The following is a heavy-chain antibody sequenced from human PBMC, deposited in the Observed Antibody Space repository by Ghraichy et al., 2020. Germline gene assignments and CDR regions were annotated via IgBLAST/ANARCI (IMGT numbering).Heavy chain of an antibody. V-gene: IGHV4-31*03. CDR1: GGSISSGGYY. Sequence: SQTLSLTCTVSGGSISSGGYYWSWIRQHPGKGLEWIGYIYYSGSTYYNPSLKSRVTISVDTSKNQFSLKLSSVTAADTAVYYCARWYYDFWSGDEYWGQGTLVTVSS. CDR2: IYYSGST. D-gene: IGHD3-3*01. J-gene: IGHJ4*02. CDR3: ARWYYDFWSGDEY.